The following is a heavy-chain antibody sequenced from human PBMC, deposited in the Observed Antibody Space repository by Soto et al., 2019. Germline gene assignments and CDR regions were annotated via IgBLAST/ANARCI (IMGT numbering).Heavy chain of an antibody. CDR3: AKDGQLVLWAFDI. CDR1: GFTFSSYA. J-gene: IGHJ3*02. V-gene: IGHV3-23*01. Sequence: GESLRLSCAASGFTFSSYAMSWVRQAPGKGLEWVSAISGSGGSTYYADSVKGRFTISGDNSKNTLYLQMNSLRAEDTAVYYCAKDGQLVLWAFDIWGQGTMVTVSS. CDR2: ISGSGGST. D-gene: IGHD6-6*01.